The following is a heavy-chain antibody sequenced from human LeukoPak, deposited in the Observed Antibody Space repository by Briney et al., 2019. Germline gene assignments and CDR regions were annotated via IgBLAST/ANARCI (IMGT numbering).Heavy chain of an antibody. Sequence: GGSLRLSCAASGFTFSSYGMHWVRQAPGKGLEWVSYISSSSSTIYYADSVKGRFTISRDNAKNSLYLQMNSLRAEDTAVYYCARVGVFGYCTRDSCHSPVDSWGQGTLVTVSS. CDR3: ARVGVFGYCTRDSCHSPVDS. D-gene: IGHD2-15*01. CDR2: ISSSSSTI. J-gene: IGHJ4*02. V-gene: IGHV3-48*04. CDR1: GFTFSSYG.